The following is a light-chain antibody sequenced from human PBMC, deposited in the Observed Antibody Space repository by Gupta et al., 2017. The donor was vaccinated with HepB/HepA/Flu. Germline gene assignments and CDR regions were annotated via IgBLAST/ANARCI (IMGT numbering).Light chain of an antibody. CDR1: QGISSN. CDR3: QQKDSCPST. V-gene: IGKV1-8*01. J-gene: IGKJ5*01. CDR2: TAS. Sequence: IRMPQSPSSFPPSPADTVTITRRARQGISSNSAWYEQKPGKAPKLLIYTASTLQSGVPSRFSGSGSGTDFTLTISGLQSEDFATYYCQQKDSCPSTFGQGTRVDIK.